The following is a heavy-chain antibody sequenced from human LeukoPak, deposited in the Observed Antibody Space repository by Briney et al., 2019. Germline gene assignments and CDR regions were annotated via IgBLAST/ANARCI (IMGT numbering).Heavy chain of an antibody. Sequence: GGSLRLSCEDSGFTFSTDWMHWVRQAPGKGLVWVSRINRDGGSTNYADSVKGRFTISRDNAKNALYLQMTSLRAEDTALYYCAREWAGPGSLFDYWGQGTLVTVSS. CDR2: INRDGGST. CDR1: GFTFSTDW. CDR3: AREWAGPGSLFDY. J-gene: IGHJ4*02. V-gene: IGHV3-74*01. D-gene: IGHD6-13*01.